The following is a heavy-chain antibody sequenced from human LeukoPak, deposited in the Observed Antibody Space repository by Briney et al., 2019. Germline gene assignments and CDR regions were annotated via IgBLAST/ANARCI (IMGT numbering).Heavy chain of an antibody. V-gene: IGHV3-49*03. CDR1: GFTLGDYY. CDR3: TRVGTSATYVF. CDR2: IRSQAYGGTT. J-gene: IGHJ4*02. Sequence: PGGSLRLSCTGSGFTLGDYYMTWFRQSPGKGLEWVGFIRSQAYGGTTDYAASVKDRFTISRDDSKSIVDLQMNSLKTEDTAVYYCTRVGTSATYVFWGQGVLVAVSS. D-gene: IGHD1-26*01.